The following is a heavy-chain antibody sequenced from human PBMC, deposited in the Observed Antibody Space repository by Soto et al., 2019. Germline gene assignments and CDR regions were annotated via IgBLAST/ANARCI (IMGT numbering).Heavy chain of an antibody. V-gene: IGHV4-34*01. Sequence: QVQLQQWGAGLLKPSETLSLTCAVYGGSFSGYYWSWIRQPPGKGLEWIGEINHSGSTNYNPSLKSRVTISVDTSKNQFSLKLSSVTAADTAVSYCARDQARDDILTGSPDAFDIWGQGTMVTVSS. D-gene: IGHD3-9*01. J-gene: IGHJ3*02. CDR1: GGSFSGYY. CDR2: INHSGST. CDR3: ARDQARDDILTGSPDAFDI.